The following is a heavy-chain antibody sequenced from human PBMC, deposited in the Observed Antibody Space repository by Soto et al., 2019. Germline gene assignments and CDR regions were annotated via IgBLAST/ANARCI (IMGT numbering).Heavy chain of an antibody. V-gene: IGHV4-4*07. CDR1: GGSISNYY. CDR3: ARTPYYDFWSGYLNYYYGMDV. D-gene: IGHD3-3*01. Sequence: SETLSLTCTVSGGSISNYYWSWIRQPAGKGLEWIGRIYTSGSTNYNPSLKSRVTMSVDTSKNQFSLKLSSVTAADTAVYYCARTPYYDFWSGYLNYYYGMDVWGQGTTVTVSS. J-gene: IGHJ6*02. CDR2: IYTSGST.